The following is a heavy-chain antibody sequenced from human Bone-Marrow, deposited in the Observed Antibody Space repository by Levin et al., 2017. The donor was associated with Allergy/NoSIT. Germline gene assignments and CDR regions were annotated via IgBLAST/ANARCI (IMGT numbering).Heavy chain of an antibody. CDR1: GFTFNNYA. V-gene: IGHV3-30*03. CDR3: SREGGDGYNYRVPIDS. Sequence: GGSLRLSCVASGFTFNNYAMHWVRQAPGKGLEWLAVISYDGSKRYYVDSVKGRFTISRDSSKNTSYLQMNSLRAEDTAIYYCSREGGDGYNYRVPIDSWGQGTLVTVSS. J-gene: IGHJ4*02. D-gene: IGHD5-24*01. CDR2: ISYDGSKR.